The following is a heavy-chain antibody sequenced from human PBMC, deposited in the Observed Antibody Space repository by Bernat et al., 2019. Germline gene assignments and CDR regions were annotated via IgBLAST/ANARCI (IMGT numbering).Heavy chain of an antibody. CDR1: GYTFTSYY. Sequence: QVQLVQSGAEVKKPGASVKVSCEASGYTFTSYYMHWVRQAPGQGLEWMGIINPSGGSTSYAQKFQGRVTMTRDTSTSTVYMELSSLRSEDTAVYYCARASGYATIGYYFDYWGQGTLVTVSS. CDR3: ARASGYATIGYYFDY. V-gene: IGHV1-46*03. J-gene: IGHJ4*02. CDR2: INPSGGST. D-gene: IGHD5-12*01.